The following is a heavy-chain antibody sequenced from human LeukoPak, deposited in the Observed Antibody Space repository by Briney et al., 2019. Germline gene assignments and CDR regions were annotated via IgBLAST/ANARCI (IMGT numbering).Heavy chain of an antibody. CDR2: INPNSGGT. D-gene: IGHD6-13*01. CDR1: GYTFTGYY. CDR3: ARDRENTQQLVHREGYYYMDV. V-gene: IGHV1-2*02. Sequence: ASVKVSCKASGYTFTGYYMHWVRQAPGQGLEWMGWINPNSGGTNYAQKLQGRVTMTTDTSTSTAYMELRSLRSDDTAVYYCARDRENTQQLVHREGYYYMDVWGKGTTVTVSS. J-gene: IGHJ6*03.